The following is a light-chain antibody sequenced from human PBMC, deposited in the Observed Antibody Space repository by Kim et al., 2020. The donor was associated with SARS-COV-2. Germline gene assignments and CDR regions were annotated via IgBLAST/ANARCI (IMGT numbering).Light chain of an antibody. CDR1: RAVTSNY. Sequence: PGEKATPSCRPGRAVTSNYLAWYQQKPGQAPRLLIYITSSRATGIPDRFSGSGSGTDFTLTISRLEPEDFAVYYCHQYGSPPSTFGQGTRLEIK. J-gene: IGKJ5*01. V-gene: IGKV3-20*01. CDR3: HQYGSPPST. CDR2: ITS.